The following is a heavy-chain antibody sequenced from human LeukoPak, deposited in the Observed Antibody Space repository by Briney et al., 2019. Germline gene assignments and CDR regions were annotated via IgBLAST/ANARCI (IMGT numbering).Heavy chain of an antibody. CDR1: GGSISSYY. Sequence: ETLSLTCTVTGGSISSYYWSWIRQPPGKGLEWSGYIYYTGSTNYNPSLKSRVTISVDTSKNQFSLKLSSVTAADTAVYYCARQQLSQLYYFDNWGQGTLVTVSS. CDR2: IYYTGST. V-gene: IGHV4-59*01. D-gene: IGHD6-13*01. J-gene: IGHJ4*02. CDR3: ARQQLSQLYYFDN.